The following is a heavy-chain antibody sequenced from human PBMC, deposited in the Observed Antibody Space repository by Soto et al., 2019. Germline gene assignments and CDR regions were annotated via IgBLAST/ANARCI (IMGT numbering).Heavy chain of an antibody. CDR3: AKVRFYYDSSGYPDY. V-gene: IGHV3-23*01. Sequence: GWSLRLSCASSVFTFISYAMSWVRQAPGKGLEWVSAISGSGGSTYYADSVKGRFTISRDNSKNTLYLQMNSLRAEDTAVYYCAKVRFYYDSSGYPDYWGQGTLVTVSS. CDR2: ISGSGGST. D-gene: IGHD3-22*01. J-gene: IGHJ4*02. CDR1: VFTFISYA.